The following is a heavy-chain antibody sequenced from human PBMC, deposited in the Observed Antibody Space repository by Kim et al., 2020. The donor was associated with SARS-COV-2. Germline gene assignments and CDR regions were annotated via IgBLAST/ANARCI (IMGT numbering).Heavy chain of an antibody. Sequence: SETLSLTCAVSGGSISSGGYSWSWIRQPPGKGLEWIGYIYHSGSTYYNPSLKSRVTISVDRSKNQFSLKLSSVTAADTAVYYCARAWVVQGVGTGFDPWGQGTLVTVSS. V-gene: IGHV4-30-2*01. CDR2: IYHSGST. CDR1: GGSISSGGYS. CDR3: ARAWVVQGVGTGFDP. D-gene: IGHD3-10*01. J-gene: IGHJ5*02.